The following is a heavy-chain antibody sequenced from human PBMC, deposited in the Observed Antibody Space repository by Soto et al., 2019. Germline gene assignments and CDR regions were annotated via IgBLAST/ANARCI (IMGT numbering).Heavy chain of an antibody. J-gene: IGHJ6*02. CDR1: GVLICTRTYF. CDR2: IYYSGST. CDR3: ARGVAVAENYYYGMDV. D-gene: IGHD6-19*01. Sequence: PSETLFLTCNASGVLICTRTYFWGRIRPPPGKGLEWIGSIYYSGSTYYNPSLKSRVTISVDTSKNQFSLKLSSVTAADTAVYYCARGVAVAENYYYGMDVWGQGTTVT. V-gene: IGHV4-39*01.